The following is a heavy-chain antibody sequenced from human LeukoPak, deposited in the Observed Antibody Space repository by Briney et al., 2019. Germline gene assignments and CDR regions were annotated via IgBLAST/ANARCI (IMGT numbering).Heavy chain of an antibody. V-gene: IGHV4-34*01. J-gene: IGHJ5*01. Sequence: SETLSLTCAVYGGSFSGYYWSWIRQPPGKGLEWIGEINHSGSTNYNPSLKSRVTISADTSKNQFSLKLNSVTAADAAVYFCARQREDSGYPRMSDSWGQGTLVTVSS. CDR2: INHSGST. D-gene: IGHD3-22*01. CDR1: GGSFSGYY. CDR3: ARQREDSGYPRMSDS.